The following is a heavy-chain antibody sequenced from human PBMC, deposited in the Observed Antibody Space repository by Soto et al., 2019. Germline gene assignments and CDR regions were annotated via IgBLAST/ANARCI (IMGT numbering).Heavy chain of an antibody. CDR2: ISSSSSTI. Sequence: GGSLRLSCAASGFTFSSYSMNWVRQAPGKGLEWVSYISSSSSTIYYADSVKGRFTISRDNAKNSLYLQMNSLRDEDTAVYYCARGRYDSSGYYWMIGYWGQGTLVTVSS. J-gene: IGHJ4*02. D-gene: IGHD3-22*01. CDR1: GFTFSSYS. V-gene: IGHV3-48*02. CDR3: ARGRYDSSGYYWMIGY.